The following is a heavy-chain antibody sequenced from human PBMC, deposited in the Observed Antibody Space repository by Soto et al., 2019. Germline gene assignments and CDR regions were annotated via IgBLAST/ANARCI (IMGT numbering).Heavy chain of an antibody. J-gene: IGHJ3*02. CDR3: ARHYYDSSGYYWSSAFDI. CDR2: TRNKANSYTT. V-gene: IGHV3-72*01. Sequence: GGSLRLSCAASGFTFSDHYMDWVRQAPGKGLEGVGRTRNKANSYTTEYAASVKGRCTISRDDSKNSLYLQMNSLKTEDTAVYYCARHYYDSSGYYWSSAFDIWGQGTMVTVSS. D-gene: IGHD3-22*01. CDR1: GFTFSDHY.